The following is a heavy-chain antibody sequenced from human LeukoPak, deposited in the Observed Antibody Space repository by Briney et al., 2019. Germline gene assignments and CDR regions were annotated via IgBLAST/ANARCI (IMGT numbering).Heavy chain of an antibody. J-gene: IGHJ5*02. Sequence: SETLSLTCTVSGASINGYFWSWIRQSAGKGLEWIGRIYGSGSTNYNPSLESRATVSSDTSKNQFSLKLRSVTAADTAVHYCSRDMVRETLMYWFDPWGPGILVTVS. CDR1: GASINGYF. CDR3: SRDMVRETLMYWFDP. CDR2: IYGSGST. V-gene: IGHV4-4*07. D-gene: IGHD3-10*01.